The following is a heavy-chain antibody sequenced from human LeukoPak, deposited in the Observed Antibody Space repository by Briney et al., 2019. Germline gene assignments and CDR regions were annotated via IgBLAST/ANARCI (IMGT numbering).Heavy chain of an antibody. CDR2: IKQDGSAR. Sequence: GGSLRLSCAASGFTFSSYSMNWVRQAPGKGLEWVANIKQDGSARYYVDSVKGRFTISRDNAENSLYLQMNSLRVEDTAVYYCARDVRATGALDMWGQGTLLTVSS. V-gene: IGHV3-7*04. J-gene: IGHJ3*02. CDR3: ARDVRATGALDM. CDR1: GFTFSSYS.